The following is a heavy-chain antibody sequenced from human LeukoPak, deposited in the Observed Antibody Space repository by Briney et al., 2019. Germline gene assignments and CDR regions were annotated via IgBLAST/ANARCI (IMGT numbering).Heavy chain of an antibody. D-gene: IGHD3-10*01. CDR1: GGSISDYY. Sequence: SETLSLTCTVSGGSISDYYWSWIRQPPGEGLEWIGYIHYSGSTNYNPSLKGRVTISVDTSKNHFSLKLSSVTAADTAVYYCARAAYASGGYLFDYWGQGALVTVSS. V-gene: IGHV4-59*01. CDR2: IHYSGST. J-gene: IGHJ4*02. CDR3: ARAAYASGGYLFDY.